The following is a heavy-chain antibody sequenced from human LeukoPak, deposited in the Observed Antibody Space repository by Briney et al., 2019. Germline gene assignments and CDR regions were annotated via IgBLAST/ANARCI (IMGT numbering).Heavy chain of an antibody. CDR2: ISAYNGNT. Sequence: GASVKVSCKATGYTFTSYGISWVRQAPGQGLEWMGWISAYNGNTNYAQKLQGRVTMTTDTSTSTAYMELRSLRSDDTAVYYCAGVVASNWFDHWGQGTLVTVSS. CDR3: AGVVASNWFDH. CDR1: GYTFTSYG. V-gene: IGHV1-18*01. J-gene: IGHJ5*02. D-gene: IGHD2-21*01.